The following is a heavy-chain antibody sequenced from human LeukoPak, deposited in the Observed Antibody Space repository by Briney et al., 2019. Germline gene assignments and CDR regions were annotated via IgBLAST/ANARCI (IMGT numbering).Heavy chain of an antibody. CDR1: GYTFTGYY. V-gene: IGHV1-2*02. CDR2: INPNSGGT. Sequence: EASVKVSCKASGYTFTGYYMHWVRQAPGQGLEWMGWINPNSGGTNYAQKFQGRVTMTRDTSISTAYVELSRLRSDDTAVYYCARKSPRYCSSTSCSNYYYYGMDVWGQGTTVTVSS. J-gene: IGHJ6*02. D-gene: IGHD2-2*01. CDR3: ARKSPRYCSSTSCSNYYYYGMDV.